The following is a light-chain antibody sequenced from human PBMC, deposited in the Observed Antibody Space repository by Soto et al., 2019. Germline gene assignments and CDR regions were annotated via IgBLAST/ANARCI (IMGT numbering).Light chain of an antibody. Sequence: QAVVTQPPSVSGSPGQTVTLSCTGSSSPIGAGNDVHWYQQHPGTAPTLLIYGNSNRPSWVPDRFSGSKSGTSAALAITGLHAEDEADYYCQSYDSSLSGYVFGTGTKLTVL. J-gene: IGLJ1*01. V-gene: IGLV1-40*01. CDR2: GNS. CDR1: SSPIGAGND. CDR3: QSYDSSLSGYV.